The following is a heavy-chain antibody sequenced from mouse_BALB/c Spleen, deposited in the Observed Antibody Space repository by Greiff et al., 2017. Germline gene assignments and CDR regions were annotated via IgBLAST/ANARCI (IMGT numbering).Heavy chain of an antibody. D-gene: IGHD3-1*01. CDR1: GFTFSSFG. V-gene: IGHV5-17*02. CDR3: ARSGTDAMDC. Sequence: EVQVVESGGGLVQPGGSRKLSCAASGFTFSSFGMHWVRQAPEKGLEWVAYISSGSSTIYYADTVKGRFTISRENPKNTLFLQMTSLRCEDTAMYYCARSGTDAMDCWGQGTSVTVSS. CDR2: ISSGSSTI. J-gene: IGHJ4*01.